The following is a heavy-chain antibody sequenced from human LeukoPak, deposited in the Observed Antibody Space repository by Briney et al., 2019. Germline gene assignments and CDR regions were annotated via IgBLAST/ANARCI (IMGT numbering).Heavy chain of an antibody. Sequence: PGGSLRLSCAASGFTFSSYAMSWVRQAPGKGLEWVSAISGSGGSTYYADSVKGRFTISRDNSKNTLYLQMNSLRAEDTAVYYCATSQDSSGWYPFDYWGQGTLVTVSS. CDR2: ISGSGGST. V-gene: IGHV3-23*01. J-gene: IGHJ4*02. D-gene: IGHD6-19*01. CDR3: ATSQDSSGWYPFDY. CDR1: GFTFSSYA.